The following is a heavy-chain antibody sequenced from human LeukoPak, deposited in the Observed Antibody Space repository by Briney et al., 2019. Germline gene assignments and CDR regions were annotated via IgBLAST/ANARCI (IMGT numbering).Heavy chain of an antibody. V-gene: IGHV3-74*01. CDR1: GFTFSSYW. CDR2: INSDGSST. J-gene: IGHJ6*02. D-gene: IGHD2-2*01. Sequence: QPGGSLGLSCAASGFTFSSYWMHWVRQAPGKGLVWVSRINSDGSSTSYADSVKGRFTISIDNAKNTLYLQMNSLRAEDTAVYYCARDVPLRYYYGMDVWGQRATVTVAS. CDR3: ARDVPLRYYYGMDV.